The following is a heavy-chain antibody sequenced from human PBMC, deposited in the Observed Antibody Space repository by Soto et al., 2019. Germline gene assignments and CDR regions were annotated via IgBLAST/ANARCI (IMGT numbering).Heavy chain of an antibody. CDR3: ARAGYCSGGSCPHLAKADSYYYYMDV. D-gene: IGHD2-15*01. V-gene: IGHV3-11*01. CDR2: ISSSRSTR. Sequence: QVQLVESGGGLVKPGGSLRLSCAASGFTFSDYYMSWIRQAPGKGLEWVSYISSSRSTRYYADSVKGRFTISRDNAKNSLYLQMNSLRAEDTAVYYCARAGYCSGGSCPHLAKADSYYYYMDVWGKGTTVTVSS. J-gene: IGHJ6*03. CDR1: GFTFSDYY.